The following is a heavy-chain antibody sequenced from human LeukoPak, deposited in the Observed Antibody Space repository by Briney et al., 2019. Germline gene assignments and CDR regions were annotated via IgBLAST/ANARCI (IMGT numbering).Heavy chain of an antibody. CDR1: GFTFSSYA. CDR3: AKHVTPLLFGMDV. V-gene: IGHV3-23*01. J-gene: IGHJ6*02. CDR2: ISGSGGST. D-gene: IGHD1-14*01. Sequence: GGSLRLSCAASGFTFSSYAMSWVRQAPGKGLEWVSAISGSGGSTYYADSVKGRFTISRDNSKNTLYLQMDSLRAEDTAVYYCAKHVTPLLFGMDVWGQGTTVTVSS.